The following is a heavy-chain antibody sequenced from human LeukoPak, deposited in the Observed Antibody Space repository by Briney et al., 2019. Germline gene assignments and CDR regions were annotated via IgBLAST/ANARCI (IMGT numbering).Heavy chain of an antibody. J-gene: IGHJ4*02. CDR3: ARYSSGSCYDY. Sequence: QPGGSLRLSCAASGFTFTTYAMHWVRQAPGRGLEYVSAISTDGGGTHYANSVKGRFTISRDNSKNTLYLQMGSLRVEDMAVYYCARYSSGSCYDYWGQGTLVTVSS. CDR2: ISTDGGGT. D-gene: IGHD6-13*01. V-gene: IGHV3-64*01. CDR1: GFTFTTYA.